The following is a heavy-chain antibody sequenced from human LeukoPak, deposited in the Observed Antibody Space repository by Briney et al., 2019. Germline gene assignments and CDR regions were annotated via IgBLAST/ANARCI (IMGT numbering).Heavy chain of an antibody. Sequence: ASVKVSCKTLGYSFTHYGISWVRQAPGQGLEWLGRINTVNSNPEIEQKFQDRVTVTTDKSTATAYMELKNLTSDDTAVYYCARDRGLVRHTNWLDPWGQGTLVTVSS. D-gene: IGHD3-10*01. J-gene: IGHJ5*02. CDR3: ARDRGLVRHTNWLDP. V-gene: IGHV1-18*01. CDR2: INTVNSNP. CDR1: GYSFTHYG.